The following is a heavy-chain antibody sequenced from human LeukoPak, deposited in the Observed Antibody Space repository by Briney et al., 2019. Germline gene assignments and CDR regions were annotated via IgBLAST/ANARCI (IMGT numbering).Heavy chain of an antibody. CDR2: INPNSGGT. J-gene: IGHJ5*02. CDR3: AREVYCSGGSCLGFDP. Sequence: ASVKVSCKASGYTFTGYYMHWVRQAPGQGLEWMGWINPNSGGTNYAQKFQGRVTMTRDTSISTVYTELSRLRSDDTAVYYCAREVYCSGGSCLGFDPWGQGTLVTVSS. V-gene: IGHV1-2*02. CDR1: GYTFTGYY. D-gene: IGHD2-15*01.